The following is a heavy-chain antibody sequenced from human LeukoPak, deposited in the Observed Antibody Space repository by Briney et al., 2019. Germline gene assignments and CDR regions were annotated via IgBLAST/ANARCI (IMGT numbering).Heavy chain of an antibody. V-gene: IGHV3-48*01. Sequence: GGSLRLSCAASGFTFSSYSMSWVRQAPGKGLEFISYISSSSSTIYYADSVKGRFTISRDNSKNTLYLQMNSLRVEDTAIFYCATDAPSAPVTSVWGQGTLVTVSS. CDR3: ATDAPSAPVTSV. CDR1: GFTFSSYS. CDR2: ISSSSSTI. J-gene: IGHJ4*02. D-gene: IGHD4-17*01.